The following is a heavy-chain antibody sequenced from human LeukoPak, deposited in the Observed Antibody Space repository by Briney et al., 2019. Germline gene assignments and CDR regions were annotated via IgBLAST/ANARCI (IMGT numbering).Heavy chain of an antibody. V-gene: IGHV2-70*04. J-gene: IGHJ4*02. CDR1: GLLLSTHAMR. D-gene: IGHD2-2*01. Sequence: SGPALVKPTETLTLTCTFTGLLLSTHAMRVSWIRQPPGKALEWLARIDWDDDEYYSRPLKTRLTISKDTSKNQVVLTMTNMDPVDTATYYCALSLSNAAYFDYWGQGTLVTVSS. CDR3: ALSLSNAAYFDY. CDR2: IDWDDDE.